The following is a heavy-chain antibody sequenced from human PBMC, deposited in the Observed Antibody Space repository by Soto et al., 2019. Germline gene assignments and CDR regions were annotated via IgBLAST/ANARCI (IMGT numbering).Heavy chain of an antibody. V-gene: IGHV3-33*01. CDR1: GFTFSSYG. J-gene: IGHJ6*02. D-gene: IGHD6-13*01. CDR2: IWYDGSNK. Sequence: GWSLRLSCAASGFTFSSYGMHWVRQAPGKGLEWVAVIWYDGSNKYYADSVKGRFTISRDNSKNTLYLQMNSLRAEDTAVYYCAREKDSSSWYEYYYYGMDVWGQGTTVTVSS. CDR3: AREKDSSSWYEYYYYGMDV.